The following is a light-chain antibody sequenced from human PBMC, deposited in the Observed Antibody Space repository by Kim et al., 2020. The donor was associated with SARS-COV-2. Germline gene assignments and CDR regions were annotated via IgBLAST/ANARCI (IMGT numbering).Light chain of an antibody. CDR1: QSVSSN. V-gene: IGKV3-15*01. CDR2: GAS. CDR3: QQYNNWPPLT. Sequence: SLGERATLSCRASQSVSSNLAWYQQKPGQAPRLLISGASTRATGIPARFSGSGSGTEFTLTISSLQSEDFAVYYCQQYNNWPPLTFGGGTKVDIK. J-gene: IGKJ4*01.